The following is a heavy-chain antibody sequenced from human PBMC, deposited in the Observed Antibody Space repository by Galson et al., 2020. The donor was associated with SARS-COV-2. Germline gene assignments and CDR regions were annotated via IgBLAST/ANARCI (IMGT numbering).Heavy chain of an antibody. Sequence: TGGSLRLSCAASGFTFSSYAMSWVRQAPGKGLEWVSAISGSGGSTYYADPVKGRFTISRDNSKNTLYLQMNSLRAEDTAVYYCAKALYDSSGYGAFDIWGQGTMVTVSS. D-gene: IGHD3-22*01. V-gene: IGHV3-23*01. CDR1: GFTFSSYA. CDR3: AKALYDSSGYGAFDI. J-gene: IGHJ3*02. CDR2: ISGSGGST.